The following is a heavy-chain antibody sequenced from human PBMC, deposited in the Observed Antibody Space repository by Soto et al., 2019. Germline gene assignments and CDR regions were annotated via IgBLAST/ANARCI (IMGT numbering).Heavy chain of an antibody. J-gene: IGHJ4*02. CDR3: ARLSYSSSPNFDY. D-gene: IGHD6-6*01. Sequence: PGESLKISCKGSGYSFSSYWIGWVRQMPGKGLEWMGIIYVGDSDTRYSPSIQGQVTMSADKSINTAYLQWSSLKASYTAMYYCARLSYSSSPNFDYWGQGTLVTVSS. CDR1: GYSFSSYW. CDR2: IYVGDSDT. V-gene: IGHV5-51*01.